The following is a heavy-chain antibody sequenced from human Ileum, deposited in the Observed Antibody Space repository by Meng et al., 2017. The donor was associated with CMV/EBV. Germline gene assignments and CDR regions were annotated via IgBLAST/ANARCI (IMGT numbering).Heavy chain of an antibody. D-gene: IGHD3-22*01. J-gene: IGHJ3*02. Sequence: GESLKISCAASGFTFDDYGMTWVRQAPGKGLEWVSGINWNGGSIGYADSVRGRFTISRDNAKNSLYLQMNSLRAEDTALYYCARASHMTMIAPWAFHIWGQGTMVTVSS. CDR3: ARASHMTMIAPWAFHI. CDR2: INWNGGSI. CDR1: GFTFDDYG. V-gene: IGHV3-20*04.